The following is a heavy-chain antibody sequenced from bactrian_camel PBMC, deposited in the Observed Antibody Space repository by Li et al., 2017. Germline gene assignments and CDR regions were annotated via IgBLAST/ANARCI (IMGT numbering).Heavy chain of an antibody. V-gene: IGHV3S31*01. CDR1: GFAFGDYA. Sequence: VQLVESGGGLVQPGGSLRLSCAASGFAFGDYAMSWIRQAPGKGLEWVSCINRNGGTTYYADSVKGRFTISRDNAENTLYLQLNSLKIEDAAMYYCANSGSQFCSGGYCYTAYFSYWGQGTQVTVS. CDR2: INRNGGTT. CDR3: ANSGSQFCSGGYCYTAYFSY. D-gene: IGHD2*01. J-gene: IGHJ4*01.